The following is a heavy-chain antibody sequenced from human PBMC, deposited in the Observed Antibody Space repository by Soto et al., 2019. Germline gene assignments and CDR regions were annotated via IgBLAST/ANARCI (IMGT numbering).Heavy chain of an antibody. CDR2: IYYSGST. D-gene: IGHD2-15*01. V-gene: IGHV4-31*03. J-gene: IGHJ4*02. CDR1: GGSISSGGYY. Sequence: QVQLQESGPGLVKPSQTLSLTCTVSGGSISSGGYYWSWIRQHPGKGLEWIGYIYYSGSTYYNPSRKSRVTIAVDTSKNQFSLKLSSVTAADTAVYYCARGHCSGGSCYPDYWGQGTLVTVSS. CDR3: ARGHCSGGSCYPDY.